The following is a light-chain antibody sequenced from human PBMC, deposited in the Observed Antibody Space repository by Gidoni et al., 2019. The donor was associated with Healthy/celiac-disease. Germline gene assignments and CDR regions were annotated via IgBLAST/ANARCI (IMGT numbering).Light chain of an antibody. CDR2: AAS. J-gene: IGKJ2*01. CDR3: QQSYSTPPVT. V-gene: IGKV1-39*01. CDR1: QIISIY. Sequence: DIHMTQSPSSLSASVGERVTITCRAIQIISIYLNWYQQKPGKAPKLLIYAASSLQSGVLSRFSGSGSGTDFTLTISSLQPEDFATYYCQQSYSTPPVTFGQGTKLEIK.